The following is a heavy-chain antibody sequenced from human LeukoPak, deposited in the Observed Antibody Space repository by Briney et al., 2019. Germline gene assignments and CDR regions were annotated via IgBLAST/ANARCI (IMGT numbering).Heavy chain of an antibody. J-gene: IGHJ4*02. CDR3: ARLRNLYDSSGYYPFDY. V-gene: IGHV4-59*08. CDR1: GGCISGYY. D-gene: IGHD3-22*01. Sequence: SETLSLTCSVSGGCISGYYWSWIRQPPGKGLEWIGYIYYTGNTNYNPSLKSRVVISVDTSKNLFSLKLSSATAADTAVYYCARLRNLYDSSGYYPFDYWGQGTLVTVSS. CDR2: IYYTGNT.